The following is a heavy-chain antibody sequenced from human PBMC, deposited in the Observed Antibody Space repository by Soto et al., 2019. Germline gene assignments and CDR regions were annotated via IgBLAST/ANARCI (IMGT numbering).Heavy chain of an antibody. CDR2: ISYDGSNK. V-gene: IGHV3-30-3*01. Sequence: GGSLRLSCAASGFTFSSYAMHWVRQAPGKGLEWVAVISYDGSNKYYADSVKGRFTISRDNSKNTLYLQMNSLRAEDTAVYYCARDALVTLTYYYYGMDVWGQGTTVTVSS. CDR1: GFTFSSYA. D-gene: IGHD4-4*01. J-gene: IGHJ6*02. CDR3: ARDALVTLTYYYYGMDV.